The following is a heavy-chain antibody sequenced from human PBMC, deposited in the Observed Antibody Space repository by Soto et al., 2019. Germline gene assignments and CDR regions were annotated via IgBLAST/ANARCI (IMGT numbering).Heavy chain of an antibody. CDR2: INPNSGGT. J-gene: IGHJ6*03. CDR3: ARGGFVSGSNYYYYYYMDV. CDR1: GYTFTGYY. V-gene: IGHV1-2*04. Sequence: ASVKVSCKASGYTFTGYYMNWVRQAPGQGLEWMGWINPNSGGTNYAQKFQGWVTMTRDTSISTAYMELSRLRSDDTAVYYCARGGFVSGSNYYYYYYMDVWGKGTTVTVSS. D-gene: IGHD4-4*01.